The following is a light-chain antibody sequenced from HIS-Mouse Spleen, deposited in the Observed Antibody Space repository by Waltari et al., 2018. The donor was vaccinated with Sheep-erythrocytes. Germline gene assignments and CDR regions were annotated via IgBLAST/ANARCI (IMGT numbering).Light chain of an antibody. J-gene: IGKJ1*01. Sequence: EIVLTSSPGTPSLSPGERATLSCRASQSVSSSYLAWYQQKPGQAPRPLIYGASSRATGIPDRFSGSGSGTDFTLTISRLEPEDFAVYYCQQYGSSLRTFGQGTKVEIK. CDR3: QQYGSSLRT. CDR1: QSVSSSY. CDR2: GAS. V-gene: IGKV3-20*01.